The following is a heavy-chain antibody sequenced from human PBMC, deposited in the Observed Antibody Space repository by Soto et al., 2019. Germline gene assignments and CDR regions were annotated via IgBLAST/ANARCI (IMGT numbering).Heavy chain of an antibody. J-gene: IGHJ6*02. CDR1: GGTLTSHY. Sequence: QVQLVQSGAELRQPGSSVRVSCKASGGTLTSHYLHWVRQAPGQGLEWMGMIDPSTGNTNYTQKFQGRVTMTRDTSTSTVYMELSSLRSADTAVYYCAREVGAYSSSKYHCYGMDVWGQGTTVTVSS. CDR3: AREVGAYSSSKYHCYGMDV. CDR2: IDPSTGNT. V-gene: IGHV1-46*01. D-gene: IGHD3-22*01.